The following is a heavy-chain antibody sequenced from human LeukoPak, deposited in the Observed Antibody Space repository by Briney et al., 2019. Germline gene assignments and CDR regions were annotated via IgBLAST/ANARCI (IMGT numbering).Heavy chain of an antibody. D-gene: IGHD1-26*01. Sequence: GESLKISCKGSGNSFSNYWIGWVRQMSGKGLEWMGIIYPRDSDTRYSPSFQGQVTISVDKSISTAYLKWTSVKASDTAMYYCVRGFSGSYDYFDSWGQGTLVTVSS. CDR3: VRGFSGSYDYFDS. CDR1: GNSFSNYW. V-gene: IGHV5-51*06. J-gene: IGHJ4*02. CDR2: IYPRDSDT.